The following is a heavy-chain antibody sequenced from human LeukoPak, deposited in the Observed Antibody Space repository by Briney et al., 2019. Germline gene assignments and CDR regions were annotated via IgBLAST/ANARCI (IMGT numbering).Heavy chain of an antibody. J-gene: IGHJ6*02. D-gene: IGHD2-21*02. V-gene: IGHV4-4*07. CDR2: IYTSGST. Sequence: SETLSLTCTVSGGSISSYYWSWIRQPAGKGLEWIGRIYTSGSTNYNPSLTSRVTMSVDTSKNQFSLKLSSVTAADTAVYYCARMVVTALFYGMDVWGQGTTVTVSS. CDR3: ARMVVTALFYGMDV. CDR1: GGSISSYY.